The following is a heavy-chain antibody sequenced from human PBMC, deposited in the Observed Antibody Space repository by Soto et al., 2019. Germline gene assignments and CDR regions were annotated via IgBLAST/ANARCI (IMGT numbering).Heavy chain of an antibody. CDR3: AKERVRIAVAAPFDY. V-gene: IGHV3-30*18. J-gene: IGHJ4*02. D-gene: IGHD6-19*01. CDR2: ISYDGSNK. Sequence: QVQLVESGGGVVQPGRSLRLSCAASGFTFSSYGMHWVRQAPGKGLEWVAVISYDGSNKYYADSVKGRFTISRDNSKNTLYLQMNSLRAEDTAVYDCAKERVRIAVAAPFDYWGQGTLVTVSS. CDR1: GFTFSSYG.